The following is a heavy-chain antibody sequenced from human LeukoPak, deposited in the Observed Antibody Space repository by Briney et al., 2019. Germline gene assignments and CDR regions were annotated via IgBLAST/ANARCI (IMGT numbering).Heavy chain of an antibody. CDR2: IYTSGST. Sequence: SETLSLTCTVSGGSISSGGYYWSWIRQPAGKGLEWIGRIYTSGSTNYNPSLKSRVTMSVDTSKNQFSLKLSSVTAADTAVYYCAREPTDIVDYFDYWGQGTLVTVSS. D-gene: IGHD5-12*01. CDR3: AREPTDIVDYFDY. V-gene: IGHV4-61*02. CDR1: GGSISSGGYY. J-gene: IGHJ4*02.